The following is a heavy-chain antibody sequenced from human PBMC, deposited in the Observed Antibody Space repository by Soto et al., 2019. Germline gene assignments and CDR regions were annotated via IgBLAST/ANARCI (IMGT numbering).Heavy chain of an antibody. CDR1: GYTLTDLS. Sequence: ASVKVSCKVSGYTLTDLSMHWVRQAPGQGLEWMGGFDPEAGETIYAQKFQGRVTMTEDTSADTAYMELSSLRSEDTAVYYCATDLAYCSGGSCYPYYYGTDVWGQGTTVTVSS. D-gene: IGHD2-15*01. J-gene: IGHJ6*02. V-gene: IGHV1-24*01. CDR3: ATDLAYCSGGSCYPYYYGTDV. CDR2: FDPEAGET.